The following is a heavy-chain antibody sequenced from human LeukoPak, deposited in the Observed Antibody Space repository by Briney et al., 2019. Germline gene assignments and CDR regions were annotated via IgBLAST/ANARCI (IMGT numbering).Heavy chain of an antibody. Sequence: ASVKVSCKASGYTFTSYYMHWVRQAPGQGLEWMGIINPSADTTTYAEKFQGRVTMTRDTSTSTVYMELSSLRSEDTAVYYCARGGVGATRRALPDIWGQGTMVTVSS. J-gene: IGHJ3*02. CDR3: ARGGVGATRRALPDI. CDR1: GYTFTSYY. D-gene: IGHD1-26*01. V-gene: IGHV1-46*01. CDR2: INPSADTT.